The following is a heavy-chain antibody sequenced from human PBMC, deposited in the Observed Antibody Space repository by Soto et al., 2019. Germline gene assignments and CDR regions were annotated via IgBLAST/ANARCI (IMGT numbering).Heavy chain of an antibody. CDR3: VMISGYYFIDDD. V-gene: IGHV1-3*05. Sequence: QVQLVQSGAEEKKPGASVKVSCKASGYTFTRYAMHWVRQAPGQRLEWMGWMHAGNCNTKYSQKFQGRVTISSDTSAITAYMELSGMCSDGTAVDYCVMISGYYFIDDDWGQGTLVTFSS. CDR2: MHAGNCNT. CDR1: GYTFTRYA. J-gene: IGHJ4*02. D-gene: IGHD3-22*01.